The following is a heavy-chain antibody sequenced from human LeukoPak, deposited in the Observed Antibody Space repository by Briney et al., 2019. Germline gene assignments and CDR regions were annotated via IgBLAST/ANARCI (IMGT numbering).Heavy chain of an antibody. J-gene: IGHJ6*02. Sequence: GGSLRLSCAASGFTFSSYWMSWVRQAPGKGLEWVANIKQDGSEKYYVDSVKGRFTISRDNAKNSLYLQMNSLRAEDTAVYYCARDYIAVAGTDYYYYYYGMDVWGQGTTVTVSS. V-gene: IGHV3-7*01. D-gene: IGHD6-19*01. CDR3: ARDYIAVAGTDYYYYYYGMDV. CDR1: GFTFSSYW. CDR2: IKQDGSEK.